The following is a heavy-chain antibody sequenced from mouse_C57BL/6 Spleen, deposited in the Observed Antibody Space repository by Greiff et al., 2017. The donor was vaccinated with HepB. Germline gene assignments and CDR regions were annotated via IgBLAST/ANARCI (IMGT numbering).Heavy chain of an antibody. Sequence: QVQLQQPGAELVRPGTSVKLSCKASGYTFTSYWMHWVKQRPGQGLEWIGVIDPSDSYTNYNQKFKGKATLTVDTSSSTAYMQLSSLTSEDSAVYYCARWGGLGYFDVWGTGTTVTVSS. CDR1: GYTFTSYW. V-gene: IGHV1-59*01. J-gene: IGHJ1*03. D-gene: IGHD3-3*01. CDR2: IDPSDSYT. CDR3: ARWGGLGYFDV.